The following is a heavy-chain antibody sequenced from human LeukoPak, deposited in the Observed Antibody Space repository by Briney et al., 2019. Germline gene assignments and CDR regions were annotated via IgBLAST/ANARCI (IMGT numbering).Heavy chain of an antibody. CDR3: ARGDIMITFGGVIVAYDY. CDR1: GYTFTGYY. D-gene: IGHD3-16*02. J-gene: IGHJ4*02. CDR2: INPNSGGT. V-gene: IGHV1-2*02. Sequence: VASVKVSCKASGYTFTGYYMHWVRQAPGQGLEWMGWINPNSGGTNYAQKFQGRVTMTRDTSISTAYMELSRLRSDDTAVYYCARGDIMITFGGVIVAYDYWGQGTLVTVSS.